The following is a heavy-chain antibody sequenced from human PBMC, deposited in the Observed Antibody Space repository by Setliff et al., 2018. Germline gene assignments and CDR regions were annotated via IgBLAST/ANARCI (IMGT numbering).Heavy chain of an antibody. D-gene: IGHD6-13*01. Sequence: PSETLSLTCTVSGGSISSYYWSWIRQPPGKGLEWIGYIYYSGSTNYSPSLKSRVTISVDTSKNQFSLKLSSVTAADTAVYYCARDRPIAAAGTFIRYYYYYGMDVWGQGTTVTVSS. V-gene: IGHV4-59*01. J-gene: IGHJ6*02. CDR3: ARDRPIAAAGTFIRYYYYYGMDV. CDR1: GGSISSYY. CDR2: IYYSGST.